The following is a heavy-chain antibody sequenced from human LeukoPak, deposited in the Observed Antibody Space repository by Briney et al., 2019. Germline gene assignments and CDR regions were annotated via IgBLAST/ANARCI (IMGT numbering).Heavy chain of an antibody. CDR1: GXTFSSFA. Sequence: PGGSLRLSCAASGXTFSSFAMSWVRQAPGKGLEWVSTISGSGDSTYYADSVKGRFTISRDNSKNTLHLQMNSLRAEDTAVYYCAKGGAGYCSSTSCLYYFDYWGQGTLVTVSS. CDR3: AKGGAGYCSSTSCLYYFDY. D-gene: IGHD2-2*01. CDR2: ISGSGDST. V-gene: IGHV3-23*01. J-gene: IGHJ4*02.